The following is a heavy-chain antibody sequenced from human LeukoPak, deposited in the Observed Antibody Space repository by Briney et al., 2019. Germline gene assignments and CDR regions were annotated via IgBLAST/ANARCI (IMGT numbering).Heavy chain of an antibody. CDR1: GFTFGSYA. J-gene: IGHJ6*02. V-gene: IGHV3-48*03. D-gene: IGHD6-19*01. CDR3: ARDQWLAYSYHGMDV. Sequence: GGSLRLSCAASGFTFGSYAMNWVRQAPGKGLEWVSYITNNGTTIYYADSVKGRFTISRDNAENSLYLQMNSLRAEDTAIYYCARDQWLAYSYHGMDVWGQGTTVTVSS. CDR2: ITNNGTTI.